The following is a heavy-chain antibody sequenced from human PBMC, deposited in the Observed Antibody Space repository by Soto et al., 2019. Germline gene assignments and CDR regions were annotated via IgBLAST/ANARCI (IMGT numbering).Heavy chain of an antibody. Sequence: EVQLVESGGGLVQPGRSLRLSCAASGFTFDDYAMHWVRQAPGKGLEWVSGISWNSGNIGYADSVKGRFTISRDNAKNSLYLQMNSLRAEDTALYYCAKDKWELSYYFDSWGQGILVTVSS. V-gene: IGHV3-9*01. CDR2: ISWNSGNI. CDR3: AKDKWELSYYFDS. CDR1: GFTFDDYA. J-gene: IGHJ4*02. D-gene: IGHD1-26*01.